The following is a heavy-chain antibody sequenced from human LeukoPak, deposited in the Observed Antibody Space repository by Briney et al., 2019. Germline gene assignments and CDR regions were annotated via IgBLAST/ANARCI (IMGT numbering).Heavy chain of an antibody. CDR2: IYYSDST. CDR1: GDSISRGGYY. V-gene: IGHV4-31*03. D-gene: IGHD3-22*01. Sequence: SETLSLTCTVSGDSISRGGYYWRWIRQHPGRGLEWIGYIYYSDSTYYNPSLKSRVTISVDTSKNQFSLKLSSVTAADTAVYYCARDGQYYDSSGLAYWGQGTLVTVSS. CDR3: ARDGQYYDSSGLAY. J-gene: IGHJ4*02.